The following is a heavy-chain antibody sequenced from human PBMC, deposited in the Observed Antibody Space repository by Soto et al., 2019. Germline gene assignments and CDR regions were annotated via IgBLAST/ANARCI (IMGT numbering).Heavy chain of an antibody. Sequence: VSCRASGYTFTSYGISWVLQATRQGLEWMGWISAYNGNTNYAQKLQGRVTMTTDTSTSTAYMELRSLRSDDTAVYYCASSGYCSGGSCHLFDYWGQGTLVSVSS. J-gene: IGHJ4*02. D-gene: IGHD2-15*01. V-gene: IGHV1-18*01. CDR1: GYTFTSYG. CDR2: ISAYNGNT. CDR3: ASSGYCSGGSCHLFDY.